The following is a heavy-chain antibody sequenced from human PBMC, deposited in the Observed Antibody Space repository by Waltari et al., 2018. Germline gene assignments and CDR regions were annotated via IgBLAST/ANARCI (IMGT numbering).Heavy chain of an antibody. Sequence: QLQLQESGPGLVKPSETLSLTCTVSGGSISSSSYYWGWIRQPPGKGLEWIGSIYYSGGTYYNPSLKSRVTISVDTSKNQFSLKLSSVTAADTAVYYCARSLYYYDSSGYYYFHAFDIWGQGTMVTVSS. D-gene: IGHD3-22*01. V-gene: IGHV4-39*01. J-gene: IGHJ3*02. CDR2: IYYSGGT. CDR1: GGSISSSSYY. CDR3: ARSLYYYDSSGYYYFHAFDI.